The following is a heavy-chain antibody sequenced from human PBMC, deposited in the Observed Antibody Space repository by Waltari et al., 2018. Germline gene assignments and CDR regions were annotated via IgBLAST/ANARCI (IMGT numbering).Heavy chain of an antibody. V-gene: IGHV3-74*01. Sequence: EVQLVESGGGLVQPGGSLRLSCAASGFTFSSSSMHWVRQAPGKGLVWGSRINGDGSITVYVDSVKGRFTISRDNAKNTVFLQMNGLRADDTAVYYCTTGGGLSQYWGRGTLVTVSS. CDR3: TTGGGLSQY. D-gene: IGHD1-1*01. CDR2: INGDGSIT. J-gene: IGHJ4*02. CDR1: GFTFSSSS.